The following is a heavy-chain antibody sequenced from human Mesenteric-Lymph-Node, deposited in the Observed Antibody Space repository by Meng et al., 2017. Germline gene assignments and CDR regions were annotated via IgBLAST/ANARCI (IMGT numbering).Heavy chain of an antibody. V-gene: IGHV1-3*04. Sequence: QVQVGEAGAGVRKPGASVKVSCTASGYIFTNYAMYWVRQAPGQRLEWMGWINTDNGNTKYSEKFQGRVTITRDTSASTAYMELSSLRSEDTAVYYCGRDLRDPTSDYSSAWFLNLWGQGTLVTVSS. J-gene: IGHJ5*02. D-gene: IGHD6-19*01. CDR1: GYIFTNYA. CDR2: INTDNGNT. CDR3: GRDLRDPTSDYSSAWFLNL.